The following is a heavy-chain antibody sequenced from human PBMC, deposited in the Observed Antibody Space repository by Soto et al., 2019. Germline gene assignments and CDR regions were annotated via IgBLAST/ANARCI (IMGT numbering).Heavy chain of an antibody. D-gene: IGHD3-22*01. CDR2: FYYSGST. V-gene: IGHV4-39*01. CDR3: TRPDSSGYYYGT. J-gene: IGHJ5*02. CDR1: GGSISSSYY. Sequence: SETLSLTCTVSGGSISSSYYWGWIRQPPGKGLEWIGNFYYSGSTYYNPSLKSRVTISVDTSNNQFSLKLTSVTAADTAVYYCTRPDSSGYYYGTWGQGTLVTVSS.